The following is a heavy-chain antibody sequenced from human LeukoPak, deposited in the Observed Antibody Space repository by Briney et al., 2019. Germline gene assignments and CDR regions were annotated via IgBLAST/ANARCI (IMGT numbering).Heavy chain of an antibody. CDR3: VRETGETDRYYSYYMAV. CDR2: IIPVLGSQ. D-gene: IGHD3-10*01. J-gene: IGHJ6*03. CDR1: GGTFNSDA. V-gene: IGHV1-69*06. Sequence: ASVRVSCKASGGTFNSDAISWVRQAPGQGLEWMGRIIPVLGSQNYAQGFQGRVTITADKSTSTAYMELRSLRSDDTAMYYCVRETGETDRYYSYYMAVGGKGTTVTVSS.